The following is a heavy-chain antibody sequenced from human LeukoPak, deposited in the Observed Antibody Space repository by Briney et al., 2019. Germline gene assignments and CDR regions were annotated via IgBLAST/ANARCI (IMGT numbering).Heavy chain of an antibody. J-gene: IGHJ5*02. V-gene: IGHV7-4-1*02. CDR3: ARGSRVVVAATPGDWFDP. CDR1: GYTFTSYA. Sequence: ASVKVSCKASGYTFTSYAMNWVRQAPGQGREWMGCINTNTGNPTYAQGFPGRFVFSLDTSVSTAYLQISSLKAEDTAVYYCARGSRVVVAATPGDWFDPWGQGTLVTVSS. D-gene: IGHD2-15*01. CDR2: INTNTGNP.